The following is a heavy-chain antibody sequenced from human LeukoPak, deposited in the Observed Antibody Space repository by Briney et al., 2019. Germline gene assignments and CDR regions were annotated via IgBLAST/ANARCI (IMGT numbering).Heavy chain of an antibody. V-gene: IGHV1-2*02. CDR1: GYTFTGYY. CDR3: ASNPLLDCSSTSCLDY. CDR2: INPNSGGT. J-gene: IGHJ4*02. D-gene: IGHD2-2*01. Sequence: ASVKVSCKASGYTFTGYYMHWVRQAPGQGLEWMGWINPNSGGTNYAQKFQGRVTMTRDTSISTAYMELSRLRSDDTAVYYCASNPLLDCSSTSCLDYWGQGTLVTVSS.